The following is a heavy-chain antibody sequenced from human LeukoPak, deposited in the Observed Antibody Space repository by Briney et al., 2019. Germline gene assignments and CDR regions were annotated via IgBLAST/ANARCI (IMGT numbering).Heavy chain of an antibody. V-gene: IGHV3-23*01. CDR1: GFTFSSYW. CDR2: ITGSGGST. Sequence: GGSLRLSCAASGFTFSSYWMSWVRQAPGKGLEWVSVITGSGGSTYYADSVKGRFTISRDNSKNTLSLQMNSLRAEDTAVYYCATQNFDYWGQGTLVTVSS. CDR3: ATQNFDY. J-gene: IGHJ4*02.